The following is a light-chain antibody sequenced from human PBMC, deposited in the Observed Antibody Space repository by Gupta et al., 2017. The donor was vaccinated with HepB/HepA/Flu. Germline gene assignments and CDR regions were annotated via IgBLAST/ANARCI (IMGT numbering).Light chain of an antibody. CDR1: QSVSSSY. CDR3: QQYCSSPLIT. V-gene: IGKV3-20*01. Sequence: EIVLTQSPGTLSLSPGERATLSCRASQSVSSSYLAWYQQKPGQAPRLLIYGASSRATGIPDRFSGSGYGTDFTLTISRREPEDFAVYYCQQYCSSPLITFGQGTRMEIK. J-gene: IGKJ5*01. CDR2: GAS.